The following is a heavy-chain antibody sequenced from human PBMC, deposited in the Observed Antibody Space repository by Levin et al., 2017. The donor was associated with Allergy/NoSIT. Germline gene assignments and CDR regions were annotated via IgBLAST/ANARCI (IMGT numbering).Heavy chain of an antibody. CDR1: GFTFSSYA. CDR3: AMASRLWFGESGDY. V-gene: IGHV3-23*01. CDR2: ISGSGGST. Sequence: GESLKISCAASGFTFSSYAMSWVRQAPGKGLEWVSAISGSGGSTYYADSVKGRFTISRDNSKNTLYLQMNSLRAEDTAVYYCAMASRLWFGESGDYWGQGTLVTVSS. D-gene: IGHD3-10*01. J-gene: IGHJ4*02.